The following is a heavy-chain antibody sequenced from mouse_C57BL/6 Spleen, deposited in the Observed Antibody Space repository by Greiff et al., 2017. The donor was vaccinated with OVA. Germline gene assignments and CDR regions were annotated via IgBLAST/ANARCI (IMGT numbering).Heavy chain of an antibody. CDR1: GFTFSNYW. CDR3: TGGGYYPGY. J-gene: IGHJ2*01. Sequence: EVKLQESGGGLVQPGGSMKLSCVASGFTFSNYWMNWVRQSPEKGLEWVAQIRLKSDNYATHYAESVKGRFTISRDDSKSSVYLQMNNLRAEDTGIYYCTGGGYYPGYWGQGTTLTVSS. V-gene: IGHV6-3*01. CDR2: IRLKSDNYAT. D-gene: IGHD1-1*02.